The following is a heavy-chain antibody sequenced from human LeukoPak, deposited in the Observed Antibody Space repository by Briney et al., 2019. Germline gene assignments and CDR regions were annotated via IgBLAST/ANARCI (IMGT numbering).Heavy chain of an antibody. J-gene: IGHJ4*02. CDR2: IWYDGSNK. CDR1: GFTLSSYG. V-gene: IGHV3-33*01. D-gene: IGHD6-19*01. Sequence: GGSLRLSCAASGFTLSSYGMHWVRQAPGKGLEWVAVIWYDGSNKYYADSVKGRFTISRDNSKNTLYLQMNSLRAEDTAVYYCARTSGWYRGYYFDYWGQGTLVTVSS. CDR3: ARTSGWYRGYYFDY.